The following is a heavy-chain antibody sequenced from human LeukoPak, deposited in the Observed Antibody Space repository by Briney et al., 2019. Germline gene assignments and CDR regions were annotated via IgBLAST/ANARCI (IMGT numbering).Heavy chain of an antibody. CDR1: GITISSAW. J-gene: IGHJ4*02. Sequence: GGSLRLSCEASGITISSAWMSWVRQPPGKGLEYVARIKSESDGGTTDHAAPVKGRFTISRDDSKNTLYLQMNSLTIEGTAVYYCTTPPDWGQGTLVTVSP. CDR2: IKSESDGGTT. V-gene: IGHV3-15*01. CDR3: TTPPD.